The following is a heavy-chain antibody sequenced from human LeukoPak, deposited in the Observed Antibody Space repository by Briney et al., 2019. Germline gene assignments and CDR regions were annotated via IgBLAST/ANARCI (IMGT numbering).Heavy chain of an antibody. J-gene: IGHJ6*03. Sequence: GGSLRLSCAASGFTFSTYEMNWVRQASGKGLEWVSYISSSGSTIYYADSVKGRFTISRDNAKNSLYLQMNSLRAEDTAVYYCAKTKTVDTAMVYYYYMDVWGKGTTVTISS. V-gene: IGHV3-48*03. D-gene: IGHD5-18*01. CDR1: GFTFSTYE. CDR3: AKTKTVDTAMVYYYYMDV. CDR2: ISSSGSTI.